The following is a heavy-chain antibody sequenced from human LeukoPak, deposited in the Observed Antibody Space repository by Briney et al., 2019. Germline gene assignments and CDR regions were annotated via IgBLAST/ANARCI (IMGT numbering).Heavy chain of an antibody. J-gene: IGHJ4*02. CDR3: ARDRYDILTGYSQHYFDY. V-gene: IGHV3-48*03. CDR1: GFTFSSYE. D-gene: IGHD3-9*01. CDR2: ISSSGSTI. Sequence: GSLRLSCAASGFTFSSYEMNWVRQAPGKGLEWVSYISSSGSTIYYADSVKGRFTISRDNAKNSLYLQMNSLRAEDTAAYFCARDRYDILTGYSQHYFDYWGQGTLVTVSS.